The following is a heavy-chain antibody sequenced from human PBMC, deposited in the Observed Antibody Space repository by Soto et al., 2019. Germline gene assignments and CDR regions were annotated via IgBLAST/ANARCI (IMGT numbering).Heavy chain of an antibody. J-gene: IGHJ6*02. CDR1: GFTFSSYA. CDR3: AKDQQQQVARLGYYYGLDV. D-gene: IGHD6-13*01. Sequence: QVQLVESGGGAVQPGRSLRLSCAASGFTFSSYAMHWVRQAPGKGLEWVAVISYDGSYKYYADSVKGRFTISRDNSKNTLYLQMNSLRAEDTAVYYCAKDQQQQVARLGYYYGLDVWGQGTTVTVSS. V-gene: IGHV3-30*18. CDR2: ISYDGSYK.